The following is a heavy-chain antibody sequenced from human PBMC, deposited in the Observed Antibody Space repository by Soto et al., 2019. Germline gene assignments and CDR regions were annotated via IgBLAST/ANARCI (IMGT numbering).Heavy chain of an antibody. CDR3: TTTVDPGVGR. CDR2: IKSKTDGGTT. V-gene: IGHV3-15*01. CDR1: GFTFSNAW. Sequence: EVQLVESGGGLVKPGGSLRLSCAASGFTFSNAWMSWVRQAPGKGLEWVGRIKSKTDGGTTDYSAHVKGRFTISRDDSTNTLYLQMNSLKTEDTAVYYCTTTVDPGVGRWGQGTLVTVSS. D-gene: IGHD3-10*01. J-gene: IGHJ5*02.